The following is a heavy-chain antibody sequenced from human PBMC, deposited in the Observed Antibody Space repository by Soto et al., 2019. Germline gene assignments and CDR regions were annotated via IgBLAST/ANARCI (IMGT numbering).Heavy chain of an antibody. Sequence: GGSLRLSCEASGFTFSSYWMHWVRQAPGKGLVWVSRINSDGSSTSYADSVKGRFTISRDNAKNTLYLQMNSLRAEDTAVYYCARSNYYDSSGYYYVSGLAFDIWGQGTMVTVSS. D-gene: IGHD3-22*01. V-gene: IGHV3-74*01. CDR2: INSDGSST. CDR3: ARSNYYDSSGYYYVSGLAFDI. J-gene: IGHJ3*02. CDR1: GFTFSSYW.